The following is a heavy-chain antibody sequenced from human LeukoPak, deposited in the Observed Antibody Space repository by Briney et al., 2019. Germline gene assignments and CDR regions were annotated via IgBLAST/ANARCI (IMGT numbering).Heavy chain of an antibody. Sequence: EASVKVSCRASGYTFTDYYISWVRQAPGHGLEWMGWIDPPSGGTKYAQKFQGRVTMTRDKSISTAYMELSRLRSDDTAVYYCAKEYYDSSGRKHAFDIWGQGTMVTVSS. CDR3: AKEYYDSSGRKHAFDI. J-gene: IGHJ3*02. D-gene: IGHD3-22*01. CDR2: IDPPSGGT. V-gene: IGHV1-2*02. CDR1: GYTFTDYY.